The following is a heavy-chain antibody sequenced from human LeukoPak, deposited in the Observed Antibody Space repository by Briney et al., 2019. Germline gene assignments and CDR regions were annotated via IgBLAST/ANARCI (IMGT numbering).Heavy chain of an antibody. V-gene: IGHV3-48*03. CDR2: ISSSGSTI. J-gene: IGHJ4*02. Sequence: PGGSLRLSCAASRFTFSSYEMNWVRQAPGKGLEWVSYISSSGSTIYYADSVKGRFTISRDNAKNSLYLQMNSLRAEDTAIYYCATYRQVLLPFESWGQGTLVTVSS. D-gene: IGHD2-8*02. CDR3: ATYRQVLLPFES. CDR1: RFTFSSYE.